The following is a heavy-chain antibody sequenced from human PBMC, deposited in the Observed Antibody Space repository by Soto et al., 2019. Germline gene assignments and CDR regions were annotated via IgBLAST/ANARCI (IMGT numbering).Heavy chain of an antibody. CDR2: IWYDGSNK. Sequence: GGSLRLSCAASGFTFSSYRMHWVRQAPGKGLEWVAVIWYDGSNKYYADSVKGRFTISRDNSKNTLYLQMNSLRAEDTAVYYCARDRVESGYPEYFQHWGQGSLVTVSS. V-gene: IGHV3-33*01. D-gene: IGHD3-22*01. CDR3: ARDRVESGYPEYFQH. CDR1: GFTFSSYR. J-gene: IGHJ1*01.